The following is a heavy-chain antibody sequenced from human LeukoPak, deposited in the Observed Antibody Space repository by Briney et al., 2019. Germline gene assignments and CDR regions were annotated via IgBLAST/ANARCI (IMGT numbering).Heavy chain of an antibody. D-gene: IGHD6-19*01. V-gene: IGHV1-2*02. Sequence: ASVKVSCKASGYTFTGYYMHWVRQAPGQGLEWMGWISPNSADTHYAQKFQGRVTMTGDTSISTAYMELSRLRSDDTAVYYCARVRKIAVAGNYFDYWGQGTLVTVSS. J-gene: IGHJ4*02. CDR3: ARVRKIAVAGNYFDY. CDR1: GYTFTGYY. CDR2: ISPNSADT.